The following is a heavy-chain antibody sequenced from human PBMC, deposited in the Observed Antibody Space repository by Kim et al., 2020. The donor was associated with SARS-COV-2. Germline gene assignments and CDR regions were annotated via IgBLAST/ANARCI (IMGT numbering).Heavy chain of an antibody. V-gene: IGHV1-69*13. D-gene: IGHD3-22*01. CDR1: GGTFSSYA. Sequence: SVKVSCKASGGTFSSYAISWVRQAPGQGLEWMGGIIPIFGTANYAQKFQGRVTITADESTSTAYMELSSLRSEDTAVYYCARAVYYDSSGYYYYFDYWGQGTLVTVSS. CDR2: IIPIFGTA. J-gene: IGHJ4*02. CDR3: ARAVYYDSSGYYYYFDY.